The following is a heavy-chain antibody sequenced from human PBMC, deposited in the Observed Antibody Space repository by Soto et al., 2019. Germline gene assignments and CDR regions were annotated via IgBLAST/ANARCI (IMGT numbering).Heavy chain of an antibody. Sequence: GGSLRLSCAAPGFTFSSYCMSWVRQAPGKGLEWVANIKQDGSDKYYVDSVKGRFTISRDNAKNSLYLQMNSLRAEDTAVYYFVMVSQSSGSYHYWGQGTLVTVSS. CDR1: GFTFSSYC. V-gene: IGHV3-7*01. D-gene: IGHD6-19*01. CDR2: IKQDGSDK. J-gene: IGHJ4*02. CDR3: VMVSQSSGSYHY.